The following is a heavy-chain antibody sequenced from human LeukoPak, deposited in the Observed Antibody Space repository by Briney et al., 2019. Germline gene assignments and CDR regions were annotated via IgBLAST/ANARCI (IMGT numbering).Heavy chain of an antibody. Sequence: GGSLRLSCAVAGFTFSDFTMNWIRQAPGKGLEWISYITKSGYSKFYADSVKGRFTISRDTAKNSLYLQMNSLRAEDTAVYYCARDRYSGSYSDYWGQGTLVTVSS. J-gene: IGHJ4*02. CDR1: GFTFSDFT. V-gene: IGHV3-48*01. CDR2: ITKSGYSK. D-gene: IGHD1-26*01. CDR3: ARDRYSGSYSDY.